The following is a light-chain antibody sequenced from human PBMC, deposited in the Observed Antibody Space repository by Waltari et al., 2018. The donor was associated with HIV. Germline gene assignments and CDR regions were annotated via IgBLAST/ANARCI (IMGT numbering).Light chain of an antibody. CDR1: SSNIGAGSF. CDR2: SDI. J-gene: IGLJ3*02. Sequence: QSVLTQPPSASGVPGQRVTISRNGSSSNIGAGSFLHWYQQLPGTAPTLLIHSDINRPSGVPDRFSGTKSGNSASLAITGLQAEDEADYYCQSYDRSLSASVFGGGTKLTVL. V-gene: IGLV1-40*01. CDR3: QSYDRSLSASV.